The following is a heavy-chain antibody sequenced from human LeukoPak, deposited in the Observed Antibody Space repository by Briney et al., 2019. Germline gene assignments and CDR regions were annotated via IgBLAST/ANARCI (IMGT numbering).Heavy chain of an antibody. J-gene: IGHJ6*03. Sequence: GGSLRLSCAASGFTFSNYGMNWVRQAPGKGLEWVSSISSSSTYIYYADSVKGRFTISRDNAKNSLYLQMNSLRAEGTAVYYCAKSSGWNYYYYMDVWGKGTTVIASS. CDR3: AKSSGWNYYYYMDV. V-gene: IGHV3-21*01. CDR1: GFTFSNYG. CDR2: ISSSSTYI. D-gene: IGHD6-19*01.